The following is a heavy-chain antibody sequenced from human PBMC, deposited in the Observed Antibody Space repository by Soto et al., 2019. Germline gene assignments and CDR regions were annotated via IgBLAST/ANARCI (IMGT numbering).Heavy chain of an antibody. CDR2: ISYDGSNK. V-gene: IGHV3-30*18. Sequence: QVQLVESGGGVVQPGRSLRLSCAASGFTFSSYGMHWVRQAPGKGLEWVAVISYDGSNKYYADSVKGRFTISRDNSKNPLYLQMNSLRAEDTAVYYCAKDSSGWLLDYWGQGTLVTVSS. D-gene: IGHD6-19*01. CDR1: GFTFSSYG. CDR3: AKDSSGWLLDY. J-gene: IGHJ4*02.